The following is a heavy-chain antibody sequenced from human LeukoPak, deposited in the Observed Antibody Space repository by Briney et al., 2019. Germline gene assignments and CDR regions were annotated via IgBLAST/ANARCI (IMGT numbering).Heavy chain of an antibody. Sequence: GGSLRLSCAASGFTFSSYSMNWVRQAPGKGLEWVSYISSSSSTIYYADSVKGRFTISRDNAKNSLYLRMNSLRAEDTAVYYCARVDRVYSSWPDYWGQGTLVTVSS. CDR2: ISSSSSTI. V-gene: IGHV3-48*04. J-gene: IGHJ4*02. CDR3: ARVDRVYSSWPDY. D-gene: IGHD6-13*01. CDR1: GFTFSSYS.